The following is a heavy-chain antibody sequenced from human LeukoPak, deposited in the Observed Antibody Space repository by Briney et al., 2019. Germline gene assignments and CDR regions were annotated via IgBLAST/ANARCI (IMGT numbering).Heavy chain of an antibody. V-gene: IGHV3-23*01. D-gene: IGHD2-15*01. CDR2: ISGSGDKT. CDR3: EKDTSAWWYHRAYMNV. J-gene: IGHJ6*03. CDR1: GFTFSDYA. Sequence: GGSLRLSCAASGFTFSDYAMSWVRQAPGGGLEWVSAISGSGDKTFNADSVKGRFTTSRDNSKNTLSLQMSSLRVEDSAVYFCEKDTSAWWYHRAYMNVWGTGTTLTVSS.